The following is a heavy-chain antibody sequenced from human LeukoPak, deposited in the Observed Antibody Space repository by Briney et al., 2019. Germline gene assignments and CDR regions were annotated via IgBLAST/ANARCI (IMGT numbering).Heavy chain of an antibody. J-gene: IGHJ4*02. CDR2: INPNSGST. CDR1: GYTFTGYY. D-gene: IGHD3-10*01. Sequence: ASVKVSCKASGYTFTGYYMHWVRQAPGQGLEWMGWINPNSGSTNYAQKFQGRVTMTRDTSISTAYMELSRLRSDDTAVYYCAPGLGESVFDYWGQGTLVTVSS. V-gene: IGHV1-2*02. CDR3: APGLGESVFDY.